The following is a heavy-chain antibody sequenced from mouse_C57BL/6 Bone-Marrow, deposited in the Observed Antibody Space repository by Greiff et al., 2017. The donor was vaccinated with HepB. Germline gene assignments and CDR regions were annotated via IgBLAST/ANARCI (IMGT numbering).Heavy chain of an antibody. D-gene: IGHD2-5*01. CDR3: ARYPLYSNYPYAMDY. V-gene: IGHV1-64*01. J-gene: IGHJ4*01. Sequence: QVHVKQPGAELVKPGASVKLSCKASGYTFTSYWMHWVKQRPGQGLEWIGMIHPNSGSTNYNEKFKSKATLTVDKSSSTAYMQLSSLTSEDSAVYYWARYPLYSNYPYAMDYWGQEPQSPSPQ. CDR2: IHPNSGST. CDR1: GYTFTSYW.